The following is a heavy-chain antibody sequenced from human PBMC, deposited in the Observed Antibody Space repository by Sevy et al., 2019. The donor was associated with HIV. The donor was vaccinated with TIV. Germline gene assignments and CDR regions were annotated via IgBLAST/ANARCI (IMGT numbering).Heavy chain of an antibody. CDR1: GFSFSSYG. D-gene: IGHD5-18*01. J-gene: IGHJ4*02. Sequence: GGSLRLSCVASGFSFSSYGMHWVRQAPGKGLEWVALISYHGTNKYYGDSVRGGFTVSRENSRNTLYLQMDGLRAEETAVYYCAKISEEYIQTWYPPDYWGQGTLVTVSS. CDR3: AKISEEYIQTWYPPDY. V-gene: IGHV3-30*18. CDR2: ISYHGTNK.